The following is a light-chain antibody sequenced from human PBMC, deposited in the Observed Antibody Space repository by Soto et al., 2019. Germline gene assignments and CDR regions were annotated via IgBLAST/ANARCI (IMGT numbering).Light chain of an antibody. CDR1: QPVGVM. Sequence: EIVLTQSPATLSSSPGERATLSCRASQPVGVMLAWYQHKPGQAPRLIIYEASNRAAGIPARFSGSGPGTDFTLTIPSLEPEDFAFYYCHQRQRWPRTFGQGTKVDIK. J-gene: IGKJ1*01. CDR3: HQRQRWPRT. CDR2: EAS. V-gene: IGKV3-11*01.